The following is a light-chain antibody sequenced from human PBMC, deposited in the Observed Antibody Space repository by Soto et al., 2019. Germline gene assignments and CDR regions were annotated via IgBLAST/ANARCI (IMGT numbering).Light chain of an antibody. CDR1: SSDVGSYDH. J-gene: IGLJ1*01. Sequence: QSVLTQPAAVSGSPGQSITISCSVTSSDVGSYDHVAWYQQFPGKTPKLMIYEVSNRPSGASSRFSGSKSGNTASLTISGLQAEDEADYYCISYTGSSTSYVFGSGTKVTVL. V-gene: IGLV2-14*01. CDR2: EVS. CDR3: ISYTGSSTSYV.